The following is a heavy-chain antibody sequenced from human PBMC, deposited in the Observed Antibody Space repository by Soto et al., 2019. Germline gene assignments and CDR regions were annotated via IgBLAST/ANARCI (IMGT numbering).Heavy chain of an antibody. D-gene: IGHD3-9*01. J-gene: IGHJ5*02. CDR3: ASLKGGYDILTGYYSWFDP. CDR2: IYHSGST. Sequence: PSETLSLTCAVSSGSISSSNWWSWVRQPPGKGLEWIGEIYHSGSTNYNPSLKSRVTISVDKSKNQFSLKLSSVTAADTAVYYCASLKGGYDILTGYYSWFDPWGQGTLVTVSS. CDR1: SGSISSSNW. V-gene: IGHV4-4*02.